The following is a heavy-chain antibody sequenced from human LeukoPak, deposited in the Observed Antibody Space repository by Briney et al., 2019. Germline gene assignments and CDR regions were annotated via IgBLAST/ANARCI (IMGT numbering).Heavy chain of an antibody. V-gene: IGHV1-2*02. D-gene: IGHD2-15*01. Sequence: GASVKVSCKASGYRFSDYYMHWVRQAPGQGLEWMGWVNSNSGGTHYAQKFEGRVSMTRDTSISTAYMELSRLKSDDTAVYYCARGYCSGGSCYHFDSWGQGTLLIASS. CDR2: VNSNSGGT. CDR1: GYRFSDYY. J-gene: IGHJ4*02. CDR3: ARGYCSGGSCYHFDS.